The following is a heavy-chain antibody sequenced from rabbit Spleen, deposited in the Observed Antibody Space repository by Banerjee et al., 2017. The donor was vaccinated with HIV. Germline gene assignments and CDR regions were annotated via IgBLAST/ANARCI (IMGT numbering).Heavy chain of an antibody. J-gene: IGHJ6*01. D-gene: IGHD1-1*01. V-gene: IGHV1S45*01. CDR1: GVSFNDKDV. CDR3: ARDTSTSFSTYGMDL. Sequence: QEQLEESGGGLVKPEGSLTLTCKASGVSFNDKDVMCWVRQAPGKGLEWITCIYGGSSGSTAYASWAKGRFTISKTSSTTVTLQMTSLTAADTATYFCARDTSTSFSTYGMDLWGQGTLVTVS. CDR2: IYGGSSGST.